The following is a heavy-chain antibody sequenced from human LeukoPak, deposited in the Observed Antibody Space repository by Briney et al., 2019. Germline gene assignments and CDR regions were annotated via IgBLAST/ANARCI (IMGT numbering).Heavy chain of an antibody. J-gene: IGHJ4*02. CDR1: GGSISNYH. D-gene: IGHD6-19*01. V-gene: IGHV4-4*07. CDR2: IHTSGST. Sequence: SETLSLTCTVSGGSISNYHWSWIRQPAGKGLEWIGQIHTSGSTNYNPPLRSRVTMSIDTPENQLSLTIRSVTAADTAVYYCARRDISSGWSFDYWGQGTLVTVSS. CDR3: ARRDISSGWSFDY.